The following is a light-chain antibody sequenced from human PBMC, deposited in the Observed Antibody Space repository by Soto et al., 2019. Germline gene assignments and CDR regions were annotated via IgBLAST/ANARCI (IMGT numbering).Light chain of an antibody. CDR3: SSYTSTTPPV. V-gene: IGLV2-14*01. J-gene: IGLJ1*01. CDR1: SSDVGAYKY. CDR2: EVS. Sequence: QSVLTQPASVSGSPGQSITISCTGTSSDVGAYKYVSWYQQHPGKAPKLMIYEVSNRPSGVSNRFSGSKSGNTASVTISGLQAEDEADYYCSSYTSTTPPVFGTGTKVTDL.